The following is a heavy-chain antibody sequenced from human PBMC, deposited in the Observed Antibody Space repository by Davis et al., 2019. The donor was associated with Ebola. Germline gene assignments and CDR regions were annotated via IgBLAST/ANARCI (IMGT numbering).Heavy chain of an antibody. J-gene: IGHJ4*02. CDR1: GFTFSSYG. V-gene: IGHV3-30*03. Sequence: PGGSLRLPCAASGFTFSSYGMHWVRQAPGKGLEWVAVISYDGSNKYYADSVKGRFTISRDNSKNTLYLQMNSLRAEDTAVYYCARRIAVAGYFDYWGQGTLVTVSS. CDR3: ARRIAVAGYFDY. CDR2: ISYDGSNK. D-gene: IGHD6-19*01.